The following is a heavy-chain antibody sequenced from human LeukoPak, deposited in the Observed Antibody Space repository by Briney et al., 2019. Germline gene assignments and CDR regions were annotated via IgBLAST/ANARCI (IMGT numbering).Heavy chain of an antibody. CDR3: ATYYASGSYYNL. CDR2: ISYDGSNE. Sequence: GGSLRLSCAASGFSFSSYSMHWVRQAPGKGLEWVAVISYDGSNEYYADSVKGRFTISRDNSKNTLYLQMNSLRAEDTAVYYCATYYASGSYYNLWGQGTLVTVSS. J-gene: IGHJ4*02. D-gene: IGHD3-10*01. V-gene: IGHV3-30-3*01. CDR1: GFSFSSYS.